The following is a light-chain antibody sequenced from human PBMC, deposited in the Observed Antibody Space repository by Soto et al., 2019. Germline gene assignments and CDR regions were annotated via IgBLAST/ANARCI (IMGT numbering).Light chain of an antibody. J-gene: IGLJ2*01. Sequence: QSALTQPASVSGSPGQSITISCTGTSSDVGGYNYVSWYQQHPGKAPKLMIYDASNRPSGVSNRFSGSKSGNTASLTISGLQAEDEADYDCSSYTSSSTLDVVFGGGTKLTVL. CDR1: SSDVGGYNY. CDR3: SSYTSSSTLDVV. V-gene: IGLV2-14*01. CDR2: DAS.